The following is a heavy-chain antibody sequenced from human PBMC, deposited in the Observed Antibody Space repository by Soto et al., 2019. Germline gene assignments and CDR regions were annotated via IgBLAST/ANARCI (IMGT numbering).Heavy chain of an antibody. J-gene: IGHJ4*02. CDR1: GYSVGNGSYS. CDR3: ARDPGYGGRYDS. Sequence: SETRSVTDPVSGYSVGNGSYSWPWIRQPPGKGLEWIGYIYLSGSTNYNPSLKSRVSISVDTSKNQFSLKLSSVTAADTAVYYCARDPGYGGRYDSWGQGTLVTFSS. V-gene: IGHV4-61*01. CDR2: IYLSGST. D-gene: IGHD4-17*01.